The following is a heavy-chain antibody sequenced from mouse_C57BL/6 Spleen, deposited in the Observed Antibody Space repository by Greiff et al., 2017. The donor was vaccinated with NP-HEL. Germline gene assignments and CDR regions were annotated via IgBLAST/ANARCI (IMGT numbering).Heavy chain of an antibody. CDR2: ISYDGSN. J-gene: IGHJ1*03. V-gene: IGHV3-6*01. CDR3: ATAQAHWYFDV. D-gene: IGHD3-2*02. CDR1: GYSITSGYY. Sequence: EVKLQESGPGLVKPSQSLSLTCSVTGYSITSGYYWNWIRQFPGNKLEWMGYISYDGSNNYNPSLKNRISITRDTSKNQFFLKLNSVTTEDTATYYCATAQAHWYFDVWGTGTTVTVSS.